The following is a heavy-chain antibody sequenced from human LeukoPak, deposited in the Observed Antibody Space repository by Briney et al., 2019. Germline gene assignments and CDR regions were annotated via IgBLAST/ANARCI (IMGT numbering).Heavy chain of an antibody. D-gene: IGHD2-2*01. V-gene: IGHV3-7*01. CDR2: IKKDGSET. CDR1: GFDFSDFW. CDR3: AREVCSSTSCYALYYYYMDV. Sequence: GGSLRLSCAAAGFDFSDFWMSWVRQVPGKGLEWVATIKKDGSETHYVDSVKGRFTISRHNAESSLYLQMNSLRAEDTAVYYCAREVCSSTSCYALYYYYMDVWGKGTTVTVSS. J-gene: IGHJ6*03.